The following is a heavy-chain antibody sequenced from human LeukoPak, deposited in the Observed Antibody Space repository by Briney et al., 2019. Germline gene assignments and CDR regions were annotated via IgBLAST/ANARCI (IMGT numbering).Heavy chain of an antibody. D-gene: IGHD4-11*01. CDR1: GGSISSHY. CDR3: ARIAYSNYHRGLHMDV. CDR2: IYYSGST. Sequence: SETLSLTCTVSGGSISSHYWSWIRQPPGKGLEWIGYIYYSGSTNYNPSLKSRVTISVDTSKNQFSLKLSSVTAADTAVYYCARIAYSNYHRGLHMDVWGKGTTVTVSS. J-gene: IGHJ6*03. V-gene: IGHV4-59*11.